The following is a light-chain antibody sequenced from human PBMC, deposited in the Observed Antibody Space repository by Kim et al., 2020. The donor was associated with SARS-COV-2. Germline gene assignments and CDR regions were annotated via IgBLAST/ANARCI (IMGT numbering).Light chain of an antibody. J-gene: IGLJ2*01. CDR2: SNN. CDR1: SSNIGSNT. V-gene: IGLV1-44*01. CDR3: AAWDDSLNGPYVV. Sequence: VTIACSGGSSNIGSNTVNWYQQRPGTAPKLLIYSNNQRPSGVPDRFSGSKSGTSASLAISGLQSEDEADYYCAAWDDSLNGPYVVFGGGTQLTVL.